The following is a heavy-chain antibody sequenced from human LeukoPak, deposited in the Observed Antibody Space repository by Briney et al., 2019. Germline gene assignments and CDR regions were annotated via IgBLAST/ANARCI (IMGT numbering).Heavy chain of an antibody. CDR2: ISYDGSNK. J-gene: IGHJ4*02. CDR1: GFTFSSYA. V-gene: IGHV3-30*04. Sequence: GGSLRLSCAASGFTFSSYAMHWVRQAPGKGLEWVAVISYDGSNKYYADSVEGRFTISRDNSKNTLYLQMNSLRAEDTAVYYCARDIRTKLAAAGTFRFAYWGQGTLVTVSS. CDR3: ARDIRTKLAAAGTFRFAY. D-gene: IGHD6-13*01.